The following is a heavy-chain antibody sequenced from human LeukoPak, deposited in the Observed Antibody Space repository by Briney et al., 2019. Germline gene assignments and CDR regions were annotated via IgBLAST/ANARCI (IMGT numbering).Heavy chain of an antibody. V-gene: IGHV1-69*04. CDR3: ARGLEYYYDSSGSIPIVY. J-gene: IGHJ4*02. CDR2: IIPILGIA. Sequence: ASVTVSCKASGGTFSSYAISWVRQAPGQGLEWMGRIIPILGIANYAQKFQGRVTITADKSTSTAYMELSSLRSEDTAVYYCARGLEYYYDSSGSIPIVYWGQGTLVTVSS. CDR1: GGTFSSYA. D-gene: IGHD3-22*01.